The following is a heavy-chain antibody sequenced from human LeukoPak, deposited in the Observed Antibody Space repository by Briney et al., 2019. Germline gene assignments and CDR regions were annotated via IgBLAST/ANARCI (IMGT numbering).Heavy chain of an antibody. D-gene: IGHD5-18*01. Sequence: ASVKVSCKASGYTFTGYYMHWVRQAPGQGLEWMGWINPNSGGTNYAQKFQGRVTMTRDTSISTAYMELSRLRSDDTAVYYCARVGSYGIEDFDYWGQGTLVAVSS. J-gene: IGHJ4*02. CDR2: INPNSGGT. V-gene: IGHV1-2*02. CDR1: GYTFTGYY. CDR3: ARVGSYGIEDFDY.